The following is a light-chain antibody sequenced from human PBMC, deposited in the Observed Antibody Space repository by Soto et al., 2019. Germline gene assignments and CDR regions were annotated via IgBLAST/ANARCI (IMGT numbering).Light chain of an antibody. CDR1: QSINSN. CDR2: GAS. CDR3: QQYNNWPPLFT. Sequence: EIVMTQSPATLSVSPGERATLSCRASQSINSNLTWYQQKPGQAPRLLIYGASTRATGIPAGFSGSGSGTEFTLTISSLQSEDFAVYYCQQYNNWPPLFTFGPGTKVDIK. V-gene: IGKV3-15*01. J-gene: IGKJ3*01.